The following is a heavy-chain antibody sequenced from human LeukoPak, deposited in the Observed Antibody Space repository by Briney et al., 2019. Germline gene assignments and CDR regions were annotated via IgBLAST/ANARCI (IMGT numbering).Heavy chain of an antibody. Sequence: SETLSLTCTVSGGSISSYYWSWIRQPAGEGLEWIGRIHTSGITKYNPSLKSRVTISSDTSKNQFSLKLSSVADADTAVYYCARGTTYGSGTDYYFNYWGQGTLVTVSS. V-gene: IGHV4-4*07. J-gene: IGHJ4*02. CDR1: GGSISSYY. CDR3: ARGTTYGSGTDYYFNY. D-gene: IGHD2-15*01. CDR2: IHTSGIT.